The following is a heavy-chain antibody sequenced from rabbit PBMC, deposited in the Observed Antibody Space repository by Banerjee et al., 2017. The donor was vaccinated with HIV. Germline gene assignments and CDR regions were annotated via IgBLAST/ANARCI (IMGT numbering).Heavy chain of an antibody. V-gene: IGHV1S43*01. CDR3: ARGDTGSRHSPFNL. CDR2: IYTDSDGT. J-gene: IGHJ4*01. Sequence: QEQLEESGGGLVQPEGSLTLTCTASGFSFSSTYYMCWVSQAPGKGLELIACIYTDSDGTWYASWVNGRFTITRSTSLNTVTLQMTSLTAADTATYFCARGDTGSRHSPFNLWGPGTLVTVS. CDR1: GFSFSSTYY. D-gene: IGHD1-1*01.